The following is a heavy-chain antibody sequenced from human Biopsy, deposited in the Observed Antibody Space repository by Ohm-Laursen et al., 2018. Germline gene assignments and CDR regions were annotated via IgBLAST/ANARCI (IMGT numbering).Heavy chain of an antibody. J-gene: IGHJ3*01. D-gene: IGHD1-26*01. CDR1: GFAFNLYE. CDR3: ARLNSGTYDASDL. CDR2: IYGGGSPV. Sequence: SLRLSRAASGFAFNLYETNWVRQAPGKGMEWISYIYGGGSPVSYADSVKGRFTISRDNAQNSLYLHMNSLRAEDTAVYYCARLNSGTYDASDLWGQGTMVSVSS. V-gene: IGHV3-48*03.